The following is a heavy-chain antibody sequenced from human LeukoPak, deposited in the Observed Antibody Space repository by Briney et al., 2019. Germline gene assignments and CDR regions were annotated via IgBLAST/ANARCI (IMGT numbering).Heavy chain of an antibody. D-gene: IGHD4-17*01. Sequence: GGSLRLSCAASGFTFSSYSMNWVRQAPGKGLEWVSYISSSSNTIYYADSVKGRFTISRDNAKNSLYLQMNSLRAEDTAVYYCAMASLLYGDYIHWGQGTLVTVSS. CDR3: AMASLLYGDYIH. V-gene: IGHV3-48*04. J-gene: IGHJ4*02. CDR2: ISSSSNTI. CDR1: GFTFSSYS.